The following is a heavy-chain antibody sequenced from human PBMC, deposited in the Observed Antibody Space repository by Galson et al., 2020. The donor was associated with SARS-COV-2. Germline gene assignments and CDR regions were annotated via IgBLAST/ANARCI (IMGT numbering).Heavy chain of an antibody. CDR2: IYWDDDE. CDR1: GFSLTTSGVG. Sequence: SGPTLVKPTQTLTLTCTFSGFSLTTSGVGVGWIRQPPGKALEWLALIYWDDDERYSPSLKSRLTITKDTSKHHVVLTMTNMDPVDTATYYCVHQPFDGSGVYFDYWGQGALVTVSS. V-gene: IGHV2-5*02. CDR3: VHQPFDGSGVYFDY. J-gene: IGHJ4*02. D-gene: IGHD3-10*01.